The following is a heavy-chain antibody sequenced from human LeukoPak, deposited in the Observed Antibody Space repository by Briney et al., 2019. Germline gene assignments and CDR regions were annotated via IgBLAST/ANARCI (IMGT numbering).Heavy chain of an antibody. Sequence: ASVKVSCKASGYTFTGYYMHWVRQAPGQGLEWMGWINPNSGGTNYAQKFQGRVTMTRDTSISTAYMELSRLRSDDTAVYYCARERESSSYSSLDPWGQGTLVTVSS. CDR2: INPNSGGT. CDR1: GYTFTGYY. CDR3: ARERESSSYSSLDP. V-gene: IGHV1-2*02. D-gene: IGHD3-22*01. J-gene: IGHJ5*02.